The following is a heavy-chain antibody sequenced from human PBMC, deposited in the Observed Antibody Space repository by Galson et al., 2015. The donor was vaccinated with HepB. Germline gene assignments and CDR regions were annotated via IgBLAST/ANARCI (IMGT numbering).Heavy chain of an antibody. V-gene: IGHV2-5*01. J-gene: IGHJ5*02. CDR1: GFSLNTSEVA. Sequence: KPTQTLTLTCTFSGFSLNTSEVAVGWIRQPPGKALEWLAVIYWNDDKRYRPSLKSRVTITKDTAKNQVVLTMTNMDPVDTATYYCAHWSTGYDSFDPWGQGTLVTVSS. D-gene: IGHD5-12*01. CDR3: AHWSTGYDSFDP. CDR2: IYWNDDK.